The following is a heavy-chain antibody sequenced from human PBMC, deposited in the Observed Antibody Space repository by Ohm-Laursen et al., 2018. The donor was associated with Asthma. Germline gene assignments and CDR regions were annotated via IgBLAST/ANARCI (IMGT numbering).Heavy chain of an antibody. CDR2: ISSSSSYI. D-gene: IGHD6-19*01. Sequence: GSLRLSCAASGFIFSSYGMHWVRQAPGKGLEWVSSISSSSSYIYYADSVKGRFTISRDNAKNSLYLQMNSLRAEDTAVYYCARGWNSGWSYFDYWGQGTLVTVSS. CDR3: ARGWNSGWSYFDY. J-gene: IGHJ4*02. CDR1: GFIFSSYG. V-gene: IGHV3-21*04.